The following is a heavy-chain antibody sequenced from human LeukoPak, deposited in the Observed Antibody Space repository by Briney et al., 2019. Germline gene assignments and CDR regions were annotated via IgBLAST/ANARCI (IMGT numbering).Heavy chain of an antibody. CDR3: AKAAGYSSSWYWDY. CDR1: GFTFSSYA. Sequence: PGGSLRLSCAASGFTFSSYAMHWVRQAPGKGLEWVSGISWNSGSIGYADSVKGRFTISRDNAKNSLYLQMNSLRAEDTALYYCAKAAGYSSSWYWDYWGQGTLVTVSS. V-gene: IGHV3-9*01. J-gene: IGHJ4*02. D-gene: IGHD6-13*01. CDR2: ISWNSGSI.